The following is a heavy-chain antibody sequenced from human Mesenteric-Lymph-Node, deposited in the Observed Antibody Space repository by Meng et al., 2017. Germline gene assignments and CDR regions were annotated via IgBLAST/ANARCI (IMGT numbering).Heavy chain of an antibody. CDR2: IYYSGNT. Sequence: QVQLQESGPGLVKPSQTLSLTCTVSGGSISSGGYYWSWIRQHPGKGLEWIGYIYYSGNTFYNPSLKSQVTISVDTSKNQFSLKLTSVTAADTAVYYCAGLTFTNYFDPWGQGTLVTVSS. CDR3: AGLTFTNYFDP. J-gene: IGHJ5*02. CDR1: GGSISSGGYY. D-gene: IGHD4/OR15-4a*01. V-gene: IGHV4-30-4*08.